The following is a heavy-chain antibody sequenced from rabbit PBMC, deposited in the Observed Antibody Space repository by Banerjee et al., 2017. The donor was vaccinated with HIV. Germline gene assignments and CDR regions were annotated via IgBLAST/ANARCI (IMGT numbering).Heavy chain of an antibody. CDR1: GIDFSSYYY. D-gene: IGHD6-1*01. J-gene: IGHJ4*01. V-gene: IGHV1S45*01. CDR2: IYAGSSGST. CDR3: ARGPYVGGAAYGYGTFDL. Sequence: QQQLEESGGGLIKPGGTLTLTCKASGIDFSSYYYMCWVRQAPGKGLEWIACIYAGSSGSTYYASWAKGRFTISSPSSTTVTLQMTSLTAADTATYFCARGPYVGGAAYGYGTFDLWGPGT.